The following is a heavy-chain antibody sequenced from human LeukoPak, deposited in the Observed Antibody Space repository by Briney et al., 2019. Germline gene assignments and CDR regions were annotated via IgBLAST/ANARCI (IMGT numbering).Heavy chain of an antibody. CDR2: INPNSGGT. D-gene: IGHD5-18*01. V-gene: IGHV1-2*02. Sequence: ASVKVSCKASGYTFTGYYMHWVRQAPGQGLEWMGWINPNSGGTNYAQKFQGRVTMTRDTSISTAYMELSRLRSDDTAVYFCARVDTSLVPDAFDIWGQGSMVTVSS. J-gene: IGHJ3*02. CDR1: GYTFTGYY. CDR3: ARVDTSLVPDAFDI.